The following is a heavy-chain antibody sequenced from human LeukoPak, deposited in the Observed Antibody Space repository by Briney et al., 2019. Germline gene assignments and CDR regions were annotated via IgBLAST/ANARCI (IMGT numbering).Heavy chain of an antibody. J-gene: IGHJ6*03. CDR2: INSNSRSI. CDR1: EFTFSAYT. CDR3: ARGEGALAGRRWPYYFYYYMDV. D-gene: IGHD6-19*01. V-gene: IGHV3-21*01. Sequence: GGSLRLSCAASEFTFSAYTMNWVRQAPGKGLEWVSSINSNSRSIYYEDSVKGRFTISRDNARNSLYLQMKSLRAEDTAVYYCARGEGALAGRRWPYYFYYYMDVWGKGTTVTVSS.